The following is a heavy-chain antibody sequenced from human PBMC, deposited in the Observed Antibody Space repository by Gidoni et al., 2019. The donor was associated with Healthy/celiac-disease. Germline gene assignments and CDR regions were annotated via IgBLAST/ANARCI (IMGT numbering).Heavy chain of an antibody. CDR2: ISSSSSYI. J-gene: IGHJ3*02. V-gene: IGHV3-21*01. Sequence: EVQLVESGGGLVKPGGSLRLSCAASGFTFSSYSMNWVRQAPGKGLEWVSSISSSSSYIYYADSVKGRFTISRDNAKNSLYLQMNSLRAEDTAVYYCARKLATMEVFDIWGQGTMVTVSS. CDR1: GFTFSSYS. CDR3: ARKLATMEVFDI. D-gene: IGHD3-10*01.